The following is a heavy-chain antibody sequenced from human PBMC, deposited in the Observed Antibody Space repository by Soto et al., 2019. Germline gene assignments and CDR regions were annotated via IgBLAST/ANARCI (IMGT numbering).Heavy chain of an antibody. V-gene: IGHV1-24*01. CDR1: GYTLTELS. CDR2: FDPEDGET. Sequence: ASVKVSCKVSGYTLTELSMHWVRQAPGKGLEWMGGFDPEDGETIYAQKFRGRVTMTEDTSTDTAYMELSSLRSEDTAVYYCATAFYGSGSYYYYYYMDVWGKGTTVTVSS. J-gene: IGHJ6*03. D-gene: IGHD3-10*01. CDR3: ATAFYGSGSYYYYYYMDV.